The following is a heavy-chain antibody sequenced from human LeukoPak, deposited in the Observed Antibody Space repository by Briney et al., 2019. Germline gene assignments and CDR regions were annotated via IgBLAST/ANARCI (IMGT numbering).Heavy chain of an antibody. CDR1: GGSISSGSYH. D-gene: IGHD6-13*01. CDR2: IYTSGST. Sequence: PSETLSLTCTVSGGSISSGSYHWSWIRQPAGKGLEWIGRIYTSGSTNYNPSLKSRVTISVDTSKNQFSLKLSSVTAADTAVCYCARDGSILEIAAAGTSDYWGQGTLVTVSS. J-gene: IGHJ4*02. V-gene: IGHV4-61*02. CDR3: ARDGSILEIAAAGTSDY.